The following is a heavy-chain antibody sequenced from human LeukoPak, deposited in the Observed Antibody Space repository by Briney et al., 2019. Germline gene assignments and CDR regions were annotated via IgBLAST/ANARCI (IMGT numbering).Heavy chain of an antibody. CDR3: ARVESGSYYRRSGWFDP. Sequence: ASVKVSCKASGGTFSSYAISWVRQAPRQGLEWMGGIIPIFGTANYAQKFQGRVTITADESTSTAYMELSSLRSEDTAVYYCARVESGSYYRRSGWFDPWGQGTLVTVSS. V-gene: IGHV1-69*13. J-gene: IGHJ5*02. D-gene: IGHD1-26*01. CDR1: GGTFSSYA. CDR2: IIPIFGTA.